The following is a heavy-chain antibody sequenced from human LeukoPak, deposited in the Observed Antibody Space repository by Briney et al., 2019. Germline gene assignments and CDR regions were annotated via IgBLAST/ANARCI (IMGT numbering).Heavy chain of an antibody. V-gene: IGHV4-59*01. CDR3: ARDRGVVVAATGYYYYYGMDV. CDR2: IYYSGST. D-gene: IGHD2-15*01. J-gene: IGHJ6*02. Sequence: SETLSLTCTVSGGSISSYYWSWIRQPPGKGLEWIGYIYYSGSTNYNPSLKSRVTTSVDTSKNQFSLKLSSVTAADTAVYYCARDRGVVVAATGYYYYYGMDVWGQGTTVTVSS. CDR1: GGSISSYY.